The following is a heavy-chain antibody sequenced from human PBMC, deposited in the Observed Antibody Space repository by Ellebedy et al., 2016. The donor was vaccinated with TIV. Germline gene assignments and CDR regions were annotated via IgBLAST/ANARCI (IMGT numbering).Heavy chain of an antibody. J-gene: IGHJ4*02. D-gene: IGHD5-18*01. Sequence: SETLSLTCSVSGDSISSYYWSWIRQPPGKGLEWIGYIYYTVTTRYNPSLTSRVTISADTSKNQFSLKLSSVTAADTAVYYCARDRTDGYFVWGQGTLVTVSS. CDR1: GDSISSYY. V-gene: IGHV4-59*01. CDR2: IYYTVTT. CDR3: ARDRTDGYFV.